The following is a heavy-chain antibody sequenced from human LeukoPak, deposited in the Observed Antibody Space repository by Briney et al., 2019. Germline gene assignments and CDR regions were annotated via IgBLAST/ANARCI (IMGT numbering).Heavy chain of an antibody. V-gene: IGHV3-21*01. CDR2: ISGSSTYI. J-gene: IGHJ5*02. CDR1: GFTFSSYS. CDR3: ASLMTTVINSGWFDP. D-gene: IGHD4-23*01. Sequence: GGSLRLSCAASGFTFSSYSMNWVRQAPGKGLEWVSSISGSSTYIYYADSVKDRFTISRDNAKNSLYLQMNSLRAEDTAVYYCASLMTTVINSGWFDPWGQGTLVTVSS.